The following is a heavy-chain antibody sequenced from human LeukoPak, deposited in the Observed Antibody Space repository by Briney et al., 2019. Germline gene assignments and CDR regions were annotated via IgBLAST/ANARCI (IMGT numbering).Heavy chain of an antibody. J-gene: IGHJ4*02. V-gene: IGHV1-69*01. CDR3: ARGGPYYYGSGSLYYFDY. CDR1: GGTFISYA. CDR2: IIPIFGTA. D-gene: IGHD3-10*01. Sequence: SVKVSCKASGGTFISYAISWVRQAPGQGLEWMGGIIPIFGTANYAQKFQGRVTITADESTSTAYMELSSLRSEDTAVYYCARGGPYYYGSGSLYYFDYWGQGTLVTVSS.